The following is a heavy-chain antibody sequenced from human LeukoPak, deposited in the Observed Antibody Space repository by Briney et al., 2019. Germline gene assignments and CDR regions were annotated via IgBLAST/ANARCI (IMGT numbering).Heavy chain of an antibody. D-gene: IGHD3-10*01. CDR1: GFTFSTAW. J-gene: IGHJ4*02. CDR2: MKFQADGGAT. Sequence: GGSLSLSCAVSGFTFSTAWMSWVRRAPGNGLEWGGRMKFQADGGATDYAAPVKGRFTISRNDSKNTVYLQMTSLKTEDTAGYYCTTDAPSGYGELFGYWGQGTLVTVSS. V-gene: IGHV3-15*01. CDR3: TTDAPSGYGELFGY.